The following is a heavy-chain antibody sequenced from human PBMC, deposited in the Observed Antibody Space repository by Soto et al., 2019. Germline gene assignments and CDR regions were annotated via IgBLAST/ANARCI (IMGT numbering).Heavy chain of an antibody. D-gene: IGHD2-15*01. CDR3: AKEHCSGGSCYDWFDP. CDR1: GFTFSSYA. Sequence: PGGSLRLSCAASGFTFSSYAMSWVRQAPGKGLEWVSAISGSGGSTYYADSVKGRFTISRDNSKNTLYLQMNSLRAEDTAVYYCAKEHCSGGSCYDWFDPWGQGTLVTVSS. V-gene: IGHV3-23*01. J-gene: IGHJ5*02. CDR2: ISGSGGST.